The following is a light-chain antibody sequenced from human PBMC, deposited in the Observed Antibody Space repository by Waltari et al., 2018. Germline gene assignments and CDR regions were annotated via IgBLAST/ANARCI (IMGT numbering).Light chain of an antibody. V-gene: IGKV4-1*01. J-gene: IGKJ4*01. Sequence: DIVMTQSPESLAVSLGERATLSCQTSESVLYRSNNKNHLAWYQQKPGQPPRLLLYWASTRESGVPDRFIGSGSETDFTLTVTSLQAEDVAVYYCQQYYNTSLTFGGGTKVGVK. CDR1: ESVLYRSNNKNH. CDR3: QQYYNTSLT. CDR2: WAS.